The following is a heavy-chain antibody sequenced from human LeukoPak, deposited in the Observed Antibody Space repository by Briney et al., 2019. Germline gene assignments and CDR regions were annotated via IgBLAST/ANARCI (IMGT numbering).Heavy chain of an antibody. D-gene: IGHD3-10*01. J-gene: IGHJ5*02. V-gene: IGHV4-30-4*01. Sequence: SETLSLTCTVSGGSISSGDYYWSWIRQPPGKGLEWIGYIYYSGSTYYNPSLKSRVTISVDTSKNQFSLKLSSVTAADTAVYYCAREGPGAPYYYGSGSFLFDPWGQGTLVTVSS. CDR2: IYYSGST. CDR3: AREGPGAPYYYGSGSFLFDP. CDR1: GGSISSGDYY.